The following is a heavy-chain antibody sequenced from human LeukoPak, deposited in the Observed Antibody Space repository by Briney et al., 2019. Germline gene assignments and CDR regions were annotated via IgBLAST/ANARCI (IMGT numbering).Heavy chain of an antibody. Sequence: SQTLSLTCTVSGGSISSGDYYWRWIRQPPGKGLEWIGYIYYSGSSYYIPSLKSRVTMSVDTSKNQFSLRLSSVTAADTAVYYCARQIYGDLYYFDYWGQGTLVAVSS. CDR1: GGSISSGDYY. D-gene: IGHD4-17*01. CDR3: ARQIYGDLYYFDY. CDR2: IYYSGSS. V-gene: IGHV4-30-4*01. J-gene: IGHJ4*02.